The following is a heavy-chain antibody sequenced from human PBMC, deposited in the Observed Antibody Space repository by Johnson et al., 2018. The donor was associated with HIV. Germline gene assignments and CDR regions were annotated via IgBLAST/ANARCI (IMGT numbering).Heavy chain of an antibody. D-gene: IGHD3-16*01. CDR2: IWFDGSSK. V-gene: IGHV3-33*06. Sequence: VQLVESGGGLVQPGGSLRLSCAASGFPFSNYGMHWVRQAPGKGLEWVSVIWFDGSSKYYVDSVKGRFTISRDNSKNTLYLQMNSLRAEDTAVYYCAKRLTYANSLDAFDIWGQGTMVTVSS. J-gene: IGHJ3*02. CDR1: GFPFSNYG. CDR3: AKRLTYANSLDAFDI.